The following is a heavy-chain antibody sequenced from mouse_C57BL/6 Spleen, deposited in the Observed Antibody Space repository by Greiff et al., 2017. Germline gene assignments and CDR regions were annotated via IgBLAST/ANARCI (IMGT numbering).Heavy chain of an antibody. CDR2: INPGSGGT. Sequence: QVQLQQSGAELVRPGTSVKVSCKASGYAFTNYLIEWVKQRPGQGLEWIGVINPGSGGTTYNEKFKGKATLTADKSSSTAYMQLSSLTSEDSAVYFCARVMVTGGFAYWGQGTLVTVSA. J-gene: IGHJ3*01. V-gene: IGHV1-54*01. CDR1: GYAFTNYL. D-gene: IGHD2-2*01. CDR3: ARVMVTGGFAY.